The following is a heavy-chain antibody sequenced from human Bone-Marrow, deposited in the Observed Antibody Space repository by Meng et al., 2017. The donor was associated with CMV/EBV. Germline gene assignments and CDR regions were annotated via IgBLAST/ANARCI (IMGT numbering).Heavy chain of an antibody. J-gene: IGHJ6*01. D-gene: IGHD6-6*01. Sequence: SETLSLTCTVSGGSVSSGSYYWSWIRQPPGKGLEWIGYIYYSGSTNYNPSLKSRVTISVDTSKNQFSLKLSSVTAADTAVYYCARESGEQLAYYYYGMDVWGQGTTVTVYS. CDR3: ARESGEQLAYYYYGMDV. V-gene: IGHV4-61*01. CDR2: IYYSGST. CDR1: GGSVSSGSYY.